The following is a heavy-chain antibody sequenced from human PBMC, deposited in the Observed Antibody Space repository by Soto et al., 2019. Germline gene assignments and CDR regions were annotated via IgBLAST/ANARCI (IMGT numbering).Heavy chain of an antibody. CDR1: GDSINSCSYY. CDR2: IYYRGNT. D-gene: IGHD5-18*01. Sequence: QLQLQESGPGLVKPSETLSLTCSVSGDSINSCSYYWGWIRQPAGKGMEWMGRIYYRGNTYYKRAVKPRVTISLDKSKSQFSLKLKSVTAADSAVYFCARPEAMATISYVCAYWGQGTLVTVSS. V-gene: IGHV4-39*01. J-gene: IGHJ4*02. CDR3: ARPEAMATISYVCAY.